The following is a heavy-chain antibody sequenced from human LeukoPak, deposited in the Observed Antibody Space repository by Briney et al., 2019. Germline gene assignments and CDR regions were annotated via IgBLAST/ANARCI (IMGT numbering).Heavy chain of an antibody. CDR2: ISGSGGST. Sequence: GGSLRPSCAASGFTFSSRAMSWVRQAPGKGLEWVSAISGSGGSTYYADSVKGRFTISRDNSKNTLYLQMNSLRAEDTAVYYCARLTIFGVVRPPMDVWGRGTTVTVSS. J-gene: IGHJ6*02. V-gene: IGHV3-23*01. D-gene: IGHD3-3*01. CDR3: ARLTIFGVVRPPMDV. CDR1: GFTFSSRA.